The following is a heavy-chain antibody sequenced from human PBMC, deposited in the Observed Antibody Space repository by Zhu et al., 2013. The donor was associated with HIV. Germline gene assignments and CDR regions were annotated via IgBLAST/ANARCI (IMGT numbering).Heavy chain of an antibody. CDR1: GFTFSSYG. CDR2: ISYDGSNK. J-gene: IGHJ5*02. Sequence: VQLVESGGGVVQPGRSLRLSCAASGFTFSSYGMHWVRQAPGKGLEWVAVISYDGSNKYYADSVKGRFTISRDNSKNTLYLQMNSLRAEDTAVYYCAKVGIAAAFDPWGQGTLVTVSS. D-gene: IGHD6-13*01. CDR3: AKVGIAAAFDP. V-gene: IGHV3-30*18.